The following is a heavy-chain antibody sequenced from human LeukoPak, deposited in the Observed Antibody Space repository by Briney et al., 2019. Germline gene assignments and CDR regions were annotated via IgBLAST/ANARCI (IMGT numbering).Heavy chain of an antibody. J-gene: IGHJ4*02. CDR3: ARACQSAYKSGRDY. V-gene: IGHV3-21*01. D-gene: IGHD1-14*01. CDR1: VLTFSSYS. CDR2: ISSSSAYI. Sequence: GGSLRLSCAASVLTFSSYSLNGVRQAPGKGLEWVSSISSSSAYIYYADSMKGRFTISRDNAKSSLFLQMNSLRAEDTAVYYCARACQSAYKSGRDYWGQGTLVTVSS.